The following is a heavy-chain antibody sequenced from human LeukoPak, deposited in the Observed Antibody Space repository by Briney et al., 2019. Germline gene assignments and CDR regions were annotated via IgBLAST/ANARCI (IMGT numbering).Heavy chain of an antibody. D-gene: IGHD5-18*01. CDR1: GGSISSYY. CDR2: IYYTGST. Sequence: ASETLSLTCTVSGGSISSYYWSWIRQPPGKGLEWIGYIYYTGSTNYNPSLKSRVTISVDTSKNQFSLKLSSVTAADTAVYYCARGTRSGYSYGYVRGFDYWGQGTLVTVSS. CDR3: ARGTRSGYSYGYVRGFDY. J-gene: IGHJ4*02. V-gene: IGHV4-59*12.